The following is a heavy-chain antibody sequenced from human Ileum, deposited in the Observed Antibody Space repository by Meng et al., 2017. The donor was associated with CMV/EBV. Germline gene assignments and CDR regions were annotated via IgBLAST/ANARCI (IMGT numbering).Heavy chain of an antibody. CDR2: IKQDGSEK. J-gene: IGHJ4*02. CDR1: GFTFSSYW. CDR3: ARSDIVLMVYAMGVDY. Sequence: GGSLRLSCAASGFTFSSYWMSWVRQAPGKGLEWVANIKQDGSEKYYVDSVKGRFTISRDNAKNSLYLQMNSLRAEDTAVYYCARSDIVLMVYAMGVDYWGQGTLVTVSS. V-gene: IGHV3-7*01. D-gene: IGHD2-8*01.